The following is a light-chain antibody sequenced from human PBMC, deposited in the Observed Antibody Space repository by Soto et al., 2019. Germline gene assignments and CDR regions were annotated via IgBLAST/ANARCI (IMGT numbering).Light chain of an antibody. CDR2: AAS. J-gene: IGKJ1*01. CDR1: QGISNS. CDR3: QQYNTYPWT. V-gene: IGKV1-16*02. Sequence: DIQMTQSPSSLSVSVGDRVTITCRASQGISNSLAWFLQKPGKAPQSLIYAASSLHSGVPSKFSGSGSGTDFTLTISSLQPEDFATYYCQQYNTYPWTFGQGTRVDI.